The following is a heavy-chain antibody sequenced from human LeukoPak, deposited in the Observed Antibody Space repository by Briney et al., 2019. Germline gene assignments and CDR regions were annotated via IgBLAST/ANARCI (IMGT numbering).Heavy chain of an antibody. Sequence: SETLSLTCAVYGGSFSGYYWSWIRQPPGKGLEWIGEINHSGSTNYNPSLKSRVTISVDTSKNQFSLKLSSVTAADTAVYYCARTYGDYVGYYYYMDVWGKGTTVTVSS. CDR2: INHSGST. V-gene: IGHV4-34*01. J-gene: IGHJ6*03. CDR3: ARTYGDYVGYYYYMDV. CDR1: GGSFSGYY. D-gene: IGHD4-17*01.